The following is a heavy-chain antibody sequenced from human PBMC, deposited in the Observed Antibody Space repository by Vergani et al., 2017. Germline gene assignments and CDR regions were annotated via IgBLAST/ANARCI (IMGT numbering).Heavy chain of an antibody. D-gene: IGHD3-3*01. CDR3: TTDGYYDFWSGYLTN. Sequence: EVQLVESGGGLVQPGGSLKLSCAASGFTFSGSAMHWVRQASGKGLEWVGRIRSKANSYATAYAASVKGRFTISRDDSKNTAYLQMNSLKTEDTAVYYCTTDGYYDFWSGYLTNWGQGTLVTVSS. CDR2: IRSKANSYAT. CDR1: GFTFSGSA. J-gene: IGHJ4*02. V-gene: IGHV3-73*01.